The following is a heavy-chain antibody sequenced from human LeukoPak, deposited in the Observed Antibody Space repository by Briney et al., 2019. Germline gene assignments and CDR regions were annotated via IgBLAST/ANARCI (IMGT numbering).Heavy chain of an antibody. CDR3: ARHKARAFDY. V-gene: IGHV5-51*01. CDR1: GYSFTSYW. D-gene: IGHD3-10*01. J-gene: IGHJ4*02. CDR2: IYPGDSDT. Sequence: RHGESLQISCQGSGYSFTSYWIGWVRQMPGKGLEWMGIIYPGDSDTRYSPSFQGQVTISADKSISTAYLQWSSLKASDTAMYYCARHKARAFDYWGQGTLVTVSS.